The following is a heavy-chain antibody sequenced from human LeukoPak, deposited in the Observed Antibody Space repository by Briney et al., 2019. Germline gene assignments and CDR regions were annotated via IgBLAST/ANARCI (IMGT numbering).Heavy chain of an antibody. Sequence: ASVKVSCKASGDTFSSSHIHWVRQAPEQGLEWMGLINPSGGTSHSNTIQGRVTLTRDTFTSTLYMELNSLRSEDTAVYYCAREPTAGSSYFDYWGQGTLVTVSS. CDR3: AREPTAGSSYFDY. D-gene: IGHD3-10*01. J-gene: IGHJ4*02. CDR2: INPSGGT. V-gene: IGHV1-46*01. CDR1: GDTFSSSH.